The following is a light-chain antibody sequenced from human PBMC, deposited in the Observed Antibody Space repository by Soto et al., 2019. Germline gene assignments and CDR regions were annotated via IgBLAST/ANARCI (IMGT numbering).Light chain of an antibody. CDR1: QSLVYSDGNTY. J-gene: IGKJ4*01. V-gene: IGKV2-30*01. Sequence: DVVMTQSPLSLPVTLGQPASISCRSSQSLVYSDGNTYLNWFQQRPGQPPRRLIYKVSNGDSGVPDRFGGSGSGTDFTLKISRVEAEDVGVYYCMQGTHWPLTFGGGTKVEIK. CDR3: MQGTHWPLT. CDR2: KVS.